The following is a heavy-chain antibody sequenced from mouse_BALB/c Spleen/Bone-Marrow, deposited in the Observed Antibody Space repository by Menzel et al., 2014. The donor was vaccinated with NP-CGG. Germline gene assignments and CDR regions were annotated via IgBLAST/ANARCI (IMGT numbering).Heavy chain of an antibody. D-gene: IGHD4-1*01. CDR1: GFTFSSFG. CDR2: ISSGSTAI. V-gene: IGHV5-17*02. CDR3: TRGGNWDDFDV. J-gene: IGHJ1*01. Sequence: EVKVVESGGGLVQPGGSRKLSCAASGFTFSSFGMHWVRQAPGKGLEWVAYISSGSTAIFYADTVKGRFTISRDNPKNTLFLQMTSLRSEDTAMYYCTRGGNWDDFDVWGAGTTVTVSS.